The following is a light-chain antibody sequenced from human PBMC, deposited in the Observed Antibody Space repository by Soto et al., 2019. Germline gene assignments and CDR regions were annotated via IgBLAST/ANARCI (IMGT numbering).Light chain of an antibody. Sequence: DVVMPQSPLSLPVTLGQPASISCRSSQSLAYSDGNTYLNWFQQRPGQSPRRLIYKVSNRDSGVPDRFSGSGSGTDCTLKISRVEAEDVGVYYCMQGTHWPPYTFGQGTKLEIK. J-gene: IGKJ2*01. CDR3: MQGTHWPPYT. CDR2: KVS. V-gene: IGKV2-30*01. CDR1: QSLAYSDGNTY.